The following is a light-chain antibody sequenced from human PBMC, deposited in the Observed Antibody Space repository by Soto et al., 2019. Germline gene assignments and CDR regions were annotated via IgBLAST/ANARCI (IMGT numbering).Light chain of an antibody. CDR1: QSLSSN. Sequence: EVVLTQSPATLSVSPGERVTLSCRASQSLSSNLAWFQQKPGQAPRLLIYGASTRATGIPARFSGSGSGTEFTLTISSLQSEDFVVYYCQQYNNWPRTFGQGTKVEVK. J-gene: IGKJ1*01. CDR2: GAS. CDR3: QQYNNWPRT. V-gene: IGKV3-15*01.